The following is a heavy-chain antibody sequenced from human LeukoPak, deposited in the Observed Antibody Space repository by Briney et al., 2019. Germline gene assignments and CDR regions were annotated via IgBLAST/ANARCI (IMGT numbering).Heavy chain of an antibody. CDR1: GGSINSYY. J-gene: IGHJ4*02. Sequence: SETLSLTCNVSGGSINSYYWGWIRQPPGKRLELIGHIYYSGRTNYNPSLKSRVTISVDTSTNQISLKLTSVTAADTAVYFCARGTTKGYYYDSSGYYTKWGQGTLVTVSS. CDR3: ARGTTKGYYYDSSGYYTK. D-gene: IGHD3-22*01. V-gene: IGHV4-59*12. CDR2: IYYSGRT.